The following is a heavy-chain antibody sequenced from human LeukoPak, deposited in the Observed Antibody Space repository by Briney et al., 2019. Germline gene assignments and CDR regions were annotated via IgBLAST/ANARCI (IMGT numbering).Heavy chain of an antibody. Sequence: SETLSLTCTVSGGSISSGSYYWSWIRQPAGRGLECIGRIYTSGITNYNPSLKSRVTISVDTSKNQFSLKLSSVTAADTAVYYCARGATRALDAFDIWGQGTMVTVSS. J-gene: IGHJ3*02. V-gene: IGHV4-61*02. D-gene: IGHD1-26*01. CDR2: IYTSGIT. CDR1: GGSISSGSYY. CDR3: ARGATRALDAFDI.